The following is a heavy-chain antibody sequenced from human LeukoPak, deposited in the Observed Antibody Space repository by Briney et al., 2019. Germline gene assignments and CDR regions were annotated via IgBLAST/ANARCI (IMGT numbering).Heavy chain of an antibody. CDR3: AKETNVKYYYYMDV. CDR2: IRYDGSNK. J-gene: IGHJ6*03. D-gene: IGHD1-14*01. V-gene: IGHV3-30*02. CDR1: GFTFSSYG. Sequence: GGSLRLSCAASGFTFSSYGMHWVRQAPGKGLEWVAFIRYDGSNKYYADSVKGRFTISRDNSKNTLYLQMNSPRAEDTAVYYCAKETNVKYYYYMDVWGKGTTVTISS.